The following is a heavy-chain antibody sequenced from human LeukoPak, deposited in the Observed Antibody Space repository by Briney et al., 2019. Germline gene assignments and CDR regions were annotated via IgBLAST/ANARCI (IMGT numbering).Heavy chain of an antibody. CDR2: ISSSGSTI. D-gene: IGHD6-19*01. CDR3: ARDGMEYSSGWYFDY. V-gene: IGHV3-48*01. Sequence: PGGSLRLSCAASGFTFSSYSMNWVRQAPGKGLEWVSYISSSGSTIYYPDSVKGRFTISRDNAKNSLYLQMNSLRAEDTAVYYCARDGMEYSSGWYFDYWGQGTLVTVSS. CDR1: GFTFSSYS. J-gene: IGHJ4*02.